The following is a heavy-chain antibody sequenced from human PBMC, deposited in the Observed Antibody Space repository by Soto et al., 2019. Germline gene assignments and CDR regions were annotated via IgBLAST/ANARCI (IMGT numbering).Heavy chain of an antibody. D-gene: IGHD2-2*01. CDR1: GFTFRNYA. J-gene: IGHJ4*02. CDR3: AKGGSSCCFGN. Sequence: EVQLLESGGGLVQPGGSLRLSCAASGFTFRNYAMSWVRQAPGKGLEWVSAISGSGGNSTFYGDSVKGRFTISRDNSKNALHLQSIGLGAEDTAVDYCAKGGSSCCFGNLGEGTLVTVSS. V-gene: IGHV3-23*01. CDR2: ISGSGGNST.